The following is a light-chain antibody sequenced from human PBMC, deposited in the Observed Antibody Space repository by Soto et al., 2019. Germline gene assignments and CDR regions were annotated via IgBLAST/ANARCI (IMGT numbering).Light chain of an antibody. Sequence: QSVLTQPPSASGTPGQRVTISYSGNNSNIGSNSVNWYQHLPGTAPKLLIYDSNQRPSGVPDRFSGSKSGTSASLAISGLQSEDEADYYCAAWDDSLNGPVFGTGTKVTVL. V-gene: IGLV1-44*01. CDR3: AAWDDSLNGPV. CDR1: NSNIGSNS. CDR2: DSN. J-gene: IGLJ1*01.